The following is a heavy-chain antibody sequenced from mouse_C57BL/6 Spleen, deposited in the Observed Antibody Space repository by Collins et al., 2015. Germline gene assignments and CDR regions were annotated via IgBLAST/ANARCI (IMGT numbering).Heavy chain of an antibody. Sequence: GKALEWLGFIRNKANGYTTEYSASVKGRFTISRDNSQSILYLQMNTLRAEDSATYYCARDYYYGSNWYFDVWGAGTTVTVSS. D-gene: IGHD1-1*01. CDR2: IRNKANGYTT. V-gene: IGHV7-3*02. CDR3: ARDYYYGSNWYFDV. J-gene: IGHJ1*01.